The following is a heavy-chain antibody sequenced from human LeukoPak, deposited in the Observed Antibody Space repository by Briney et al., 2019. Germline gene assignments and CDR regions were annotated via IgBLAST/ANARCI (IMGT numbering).Heavy chain of an antibody. J-gene: IGHJ6*03. CDR3: ARGITYYDILTGRAPSYYMDV. CDR2: IYTSGST. CDR1: GGSISSYY. Sequence: SETLSLTCTVSGGSISSYYWSWIRQPAGKGPEWIGRIYTSGSTNYNPSLKSRVTMSVDTSKNQFSLKLSSVTAADTAVYYCARGITYYDILTGRAPSYYMDVWGKGTTVTVSS. V-gene: IGHV4-4*07. D-gene: IGHD3-9*01.